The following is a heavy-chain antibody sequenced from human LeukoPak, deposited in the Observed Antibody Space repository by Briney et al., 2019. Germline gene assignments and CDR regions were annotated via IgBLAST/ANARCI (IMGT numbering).Heavy chain of an antibody. CDR2: ISAYNGNT. D-gene: IGHD4-23*01. CDR3: ARETTVADGWFDY. J-gene: IGHJ4*02. V-gene: IGHV1-18*01. Sequence: AAVTVTFKASGYTFTIYGISWVRQAPGQGGEGMGWISAYNGNTNYAKKLQGRVTMTTDTSTSTAYMELRSLRSDDTAVYYCARETTVADGWFDYWGQGTLVTVSS. CDR1: GYTFTIYG.